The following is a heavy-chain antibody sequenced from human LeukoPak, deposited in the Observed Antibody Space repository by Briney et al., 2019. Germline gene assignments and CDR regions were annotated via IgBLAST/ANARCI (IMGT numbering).Heavy chain of an antibody. CDR2: IYYSGGT. V-gene: IGHV4-59*01. CDR3: ARDRGWYRM. D-gene: IGHD6-19*01. CDR1: GGSISSYY. J-gene: IGHJ4*02. Sequence: SETLSLTCTVSGGSISSYYWSWIRQPPGKGLEWIGYIYYSGGTNYNPSLKSRVTISVDTSKTQFSLKLSSVTAADTAVYYCARDRGWYRMWGQGTLVTVSS.